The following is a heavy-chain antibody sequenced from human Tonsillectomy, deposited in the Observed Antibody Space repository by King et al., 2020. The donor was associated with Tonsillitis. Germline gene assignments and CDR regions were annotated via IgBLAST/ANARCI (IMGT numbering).Heavy chain of an antibody. J-gene: IGHJ4*02. CDR2: ISGSGGST. D-gene: IGHD3-9*01. Sequence: EVQLVESGGDLVQRGGSLRLSCAASGFTFSSYAMSWVRQAPGKGLEWVSAISGSGGSTYYADSVKGRFTISRDNSKNTLYLQMNSLRAEDTAVYYCAKGGATKTGYHAPFDYWGQGTLVTVSS. CDR3: AKGGATKTGYHAPFDY. V-gene: IGHV3-23*04. CDR1: GFTFSSYA.